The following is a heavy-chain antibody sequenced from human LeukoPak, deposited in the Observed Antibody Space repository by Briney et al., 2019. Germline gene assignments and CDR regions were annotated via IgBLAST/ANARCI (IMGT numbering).Heavy chain of an antibody. CDR1: GGSFSGYY. J-gene: IGHJ6*02. D-gene: IGHD4-11*01. CDR2: INHSGST. V-gene: IGHV4-34*01. CDR3: ARDSYSNYVYYYYGMDV. Sequence: SETLSLTCAVYGGSFSGYYWSWIRQPPGKGLGWIGEINHSGSTNYNPSLKSRVTISVDTSKNQFSLKLSSVTAADTAVYYCARDSYSNYVYYYYGMDVWGQGTTVTVSS.